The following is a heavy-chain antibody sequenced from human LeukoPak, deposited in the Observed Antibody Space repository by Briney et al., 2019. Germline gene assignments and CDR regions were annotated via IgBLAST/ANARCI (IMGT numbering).Heavy chain of an antibody. Sequence: SETLSLTCTVSGGSISSYYWSWIRQPPGKGLEWIGYIYTSGSTNYNPSLKSRVTISVDTSKNQFSLKLSSVTAADTAVYYCARGNSDQMFNPWGQGTLVTVSS. CDR1: GGSISSYY. V-gene: IGHV4-4*09. D-gene: IGHD2/OR15-2a*01. CDR2: IYTSGST. CDR3: ARGNSDQMFNP. J-gene: IGHJ5*02.